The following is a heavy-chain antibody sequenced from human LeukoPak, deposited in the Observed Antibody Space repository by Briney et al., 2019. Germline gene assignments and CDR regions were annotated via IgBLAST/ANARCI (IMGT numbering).Heavy chain of an antibody. CDR1: GFTFSSYA. Sequence: PGGSLRLSCAASGFTFSSYAMSWVRQAPGKGLEWVSAISGSGGSTYYADSVKGRFTISRDNSKNTLYLQMNSLRAEDTAVYYCAKAHFERDYPPNNWFDPWGQGTLVTVSS. D-gene: IGHD3-16*01. J-gene: IGHJ5*02. V-gene: IGHV3-23*01. CDR2: ISGSGGST. CDR3: AKAHFERDYPPNNWFDP.